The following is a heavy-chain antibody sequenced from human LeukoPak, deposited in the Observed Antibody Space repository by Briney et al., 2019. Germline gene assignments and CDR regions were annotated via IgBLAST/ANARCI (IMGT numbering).Heavy chain of an antibody. Sequence: GGSLRLSCAASGFTFSSYSMNWVRQAPGKGLEWVSSISSSSSYIYYADSVKGRFTISRDNAKNSLYLRMNSLRAEDTAVYYCARTYCSGGSCHPRGYYFDYWGQGTLVTVSS. J-gene: IGHJ4*02. V-gene: IGHV3-21*01. CDR1: GFTFSSYS. CDR2: ISSSSSYI. CDR3: ARTYCSGGSCHPRGYYFDY. D-gene: IGHD2-15*01.